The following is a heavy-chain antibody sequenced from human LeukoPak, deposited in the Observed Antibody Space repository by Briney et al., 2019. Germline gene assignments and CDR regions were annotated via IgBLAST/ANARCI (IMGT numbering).Heavy chain of an antibody. CDR2: IYTSGSP. V-gene: IGHV4-4*07. CDR1: GGSISSFY. J-gene: IGHJ3*02. D-gene: IGHD1-26*01. CDR3: AREDSGRIWDAFDI. Sequence: PSETLSLTCTVSGGSISSFYWSWIRQPAGKGLEWIGRIYTSGSPDYSPSLKSRVSMSLDTSENHFSLRLSSVTAADTAVYYCAREDSGRIWDAFDIWGQGTMVTVPS.